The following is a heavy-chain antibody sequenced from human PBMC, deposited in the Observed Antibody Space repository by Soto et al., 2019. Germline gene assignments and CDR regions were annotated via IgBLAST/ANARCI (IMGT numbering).Heavy chain of an antibody. CDR1: GVTFKDYG. CDR2: ISYDGKQT. V-gene: IGHV3-30*03. D-gene: IGHD3-16*01. Sequence: GGSLRLSCVAPGVTFKDYGMQWVRQDPGKGLEWVAVISYDGKQTYYADSVKGRFTIAKDKSKRKLFLQMNSLRVDDTAVYYCARDGWGSNWYFDLWGRGTLVTVSS. J-gene: IGHJ2*01. CDR3: ARDGWGSNWYFDL.